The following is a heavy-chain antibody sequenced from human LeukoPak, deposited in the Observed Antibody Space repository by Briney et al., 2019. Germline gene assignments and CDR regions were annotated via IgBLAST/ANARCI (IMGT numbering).Heavy chain of an antibody. CDR1: GDSIGHYY. CDR2: IFPSGST. CDR3: ARGRRDGYSFYWYFDL. V-gene: IGHV4-4*09. Sequence: SETLSLTCPVSGDSIGHYYWSWIRQPPGKALEWIGCIFPSGSTNSNPSLKSRVTVSLDTSKTQFSLKLTSVTAADTAVYYCARGRRDGYSFYWYFDLWGRGTLVTVSS. D-gene: IGHD5-24*01. J-gene: IGHJ2*01.